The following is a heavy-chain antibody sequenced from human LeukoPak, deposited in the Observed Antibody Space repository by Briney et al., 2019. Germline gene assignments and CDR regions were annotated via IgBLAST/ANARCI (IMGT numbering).Heavy chain of an antibody. D-gene: IGHD3-22*01. V-gene: IGHV3-11*04. CDR1: GFTFSDYY. Sequence: KAGGSLRLSCAASGFTFSDYYMSWIRQAPGKGLEWVSYISSSGSTIYHADSVKGRFTISRDNAKNSLYLQMNSLRAEDTAVYDCARDIYDSSGDAFDIWGQGTMVTVSS. CDR3: ARDIYDSSGDAFDI. J-gene: IGHJ3*02. CDR2: ISSSGSTI.